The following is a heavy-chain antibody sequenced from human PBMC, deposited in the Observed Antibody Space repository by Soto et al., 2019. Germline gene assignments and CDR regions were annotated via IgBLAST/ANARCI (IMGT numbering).Heavy chain of an antibody. CDR3: ARTSAYYDIFNWFDP. Sequence: KPSETLSLTCAVSGYSISSGYYWGWIRQPPGKGLEWIGSIYHSGSTYYNPSLKSRVTISVDTSKNQFSLKLSSVTAADTAVYYCARTSAYYDIFNWFDPWGQGTLVTVSS. J-gene: IGHJ5*02. CDR2: IYHSGST. V-gene: IGHV4-38-2*01. D-gene: IGHD3-9*01. CDR1: GYSISSGYY.